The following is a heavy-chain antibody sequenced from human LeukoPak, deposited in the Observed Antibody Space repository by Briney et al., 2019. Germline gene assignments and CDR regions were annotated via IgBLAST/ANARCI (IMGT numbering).Heavy chain of an antibody. V-gene: IGHV4-39*07. CDR3: ARDGGSAAAGELDY. D-gene: IGHD6-13*01. CDR1: GGSIGSYY. CDR2: INYSGNT. Sequence: PSGTLSLTCTVSGGSIGSYYWGWIRQPPGRGPEWIGIINYSGNTYYNPSLKSRVTISVDTSKNQFSLKVTSVTAADTAVYYCARDGGSAAAGELDYWGQGTLVTVSS. J-gene: IGHJ4*02.